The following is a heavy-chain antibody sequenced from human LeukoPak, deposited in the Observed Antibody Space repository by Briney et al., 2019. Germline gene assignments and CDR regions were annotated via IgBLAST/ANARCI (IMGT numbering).Heavy chain of an antibody. CDR3: ARDGSIPWGYYMDV. V-gene: IGHV3-21*01. Sequence: GGSLRLSCAVSGFTFSRYSMNWVRQAPGKGLEWVSFISTSSSYIYYADSVKGRFTISRDNARNSLCLQMNSLRAEDTAVYYCARDGSIPWGYYMDVWGKGTTVTISS. J-gene: IGHJ6*03. CDR1: GFTFSRYS. CDR2: ISTSSSYI. D-gene: IGHD2-2*02.